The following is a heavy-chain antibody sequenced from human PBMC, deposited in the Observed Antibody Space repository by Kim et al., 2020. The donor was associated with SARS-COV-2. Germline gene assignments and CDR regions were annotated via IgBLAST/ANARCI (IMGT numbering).Heavy chain of an antibody. J-gene: IGHJ3*02. Sequence: SETLSLTCTVSGGSISSSSYYWGWIRQPPGKGLEWIGSIYYSGSTYYNPSLKSRVTISGDTSKNQFSLKLSSVTAADTAVYYCARQPYYDSSGWVRKHSFDIWGQGTMVTVSS. CDR3: ARQPYYDSSGWVRKHSFDI. D-gene: IGHD3-22*01. CDR1: GGSISSSSYY. CDR2: IYYSGST. V-gene: IGHV4-39*01.